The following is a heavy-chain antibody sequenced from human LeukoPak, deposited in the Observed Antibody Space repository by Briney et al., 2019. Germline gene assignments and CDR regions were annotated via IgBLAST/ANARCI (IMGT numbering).Heavy chain of an antibody. J-gene: IGHJ4*02. CDR1: DYSISSAYY. CDR2: IYHSGST. V-gene: IGHV4-38-2*02. CDR3: ARDQAYCGGDCYFDF. D-gene: IGHD2-21*02. Sequence: SETLSLTCAVSDYSISSAYYWGWIRQPPGKGLEWIGGIYHSGSTDYNPSLKSRVTISVDTSKNQFSLKLRSVTAADTAVYYCARDQAYCGGDCYFDFWGQGTLVTVSS.